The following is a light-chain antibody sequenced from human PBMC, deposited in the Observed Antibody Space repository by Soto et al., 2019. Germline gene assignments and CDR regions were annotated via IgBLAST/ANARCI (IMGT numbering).Light chain of an antibody. Sequence: EIVLTQSPGTLSLSPGERATLSCRASQSVSSTSLAWYQQKPGQAPRVLIFGASSRATGIPDRFSGSGSGTDFTLTISRLEPEDFAVYYCQQYGSSPRISFGPGTKVDLK. J-gene: IGKJ3*01. CDR3: QQYGSSPRIS. CDR2: GAS. V-gene: IGKV3-20*01. CDR1: QSVSSTS.